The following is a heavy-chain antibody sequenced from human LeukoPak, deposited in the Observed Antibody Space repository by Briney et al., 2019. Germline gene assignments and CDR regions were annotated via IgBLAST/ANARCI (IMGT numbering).Heavy chain of an antibody. Sequence: PSETLPLTCTVSGGSISSYYWSWIRQPPGKGLEWIGYIYTSGSTNYNPSLKSRVTISVDTSKNQFSLKLSSVTAADTAVYYCARHLYYDSSGYRAFDIWGQGTMVTVSS. V-gene: IGHV4-4*09. CDR3: ARHLYYDSSGYRAFDI. CDR2: IYTSGST. D-gene: IGHD3-22*01. CDR1: GGSISSYY. J-gene: IGHJ3*02.